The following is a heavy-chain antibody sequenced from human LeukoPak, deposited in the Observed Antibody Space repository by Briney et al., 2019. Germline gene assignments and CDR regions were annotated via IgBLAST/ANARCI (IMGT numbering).Heavy chain of an antibody. D-gene: IGHD6-13*01. CDR1: GGTFSSYA. CDR3: ARAGIAAAGTSSWFDP. V-gene: IGHV1-69*01. J-gene: IGHJ5*02. CDR2: IIPIFGTA. Sequence: ASVKVSCKASGGTFSSYAISWVRQAPGQGLEWMGGIIPIFGTANYAQKFQGRVTITADESTSTAYMGLSSLRSEDTAVYYRARAGIAAAGTSSWFDPWGQGTLVTVSS.